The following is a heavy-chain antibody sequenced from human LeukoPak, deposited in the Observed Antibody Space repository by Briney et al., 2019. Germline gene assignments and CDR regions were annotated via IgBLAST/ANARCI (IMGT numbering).Heavy chain of an antibody. CDR3: ARDRVLYFYYGMDV. V-gene: IGHV3-30-3*01. J-gene: IGHJ6*02. CDR1: GFTFSSYS. CDR2: VSYDGSSE. D-gene: IGHD2-21*01. Sequence: GGSLRLSCAASGFTFSSYSIHWVRQAPGKGLEWVAVVSYDGSSENYADSVKGRFTISRDNSKNTLYLQMNSLRAEDTAVYYCARDRVLYFYYGMDVWGQETTVTVSS.